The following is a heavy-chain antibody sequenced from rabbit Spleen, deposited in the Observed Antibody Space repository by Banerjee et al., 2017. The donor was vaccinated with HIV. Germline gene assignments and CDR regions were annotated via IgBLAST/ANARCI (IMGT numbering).Heavy chain of an antibody. J-gene: IGHJ4*01. CDR3: VREAGYAGYGDGNL. CDR2: IVPIFGVT. D-gene: IGHD7-1*01. V-gene: IGHV1S47*01. CDR1: GFDFSGYG. Sequence: QQQLVESGGGLVQPGGSLKFSGKASGFDFSGYGVSWVRRAPGKGLEWIGYIVPIFGVTYYANWVNGRFTISSHNAQNTLYLQLNSLTAADTATYFCVREAGYAGYGDGNLWGQGTLVTVS.